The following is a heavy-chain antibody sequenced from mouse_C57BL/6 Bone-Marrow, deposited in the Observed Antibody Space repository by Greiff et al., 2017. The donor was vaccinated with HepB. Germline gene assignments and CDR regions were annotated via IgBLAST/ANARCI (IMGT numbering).Heavy chain of an antibody. V-gene: IGHV1-26*01. CDR3: ARWDGNYLAWFAY. CDR2: INPNNGGT. CDR1: GYTFTDYY. D-gene: IGHD2-1*01. Sequence: VQLQQSGPELVKPGASVKISCKASGYTFTDYYMNWVKQSHGKSLEWIGDINPNNGGTSYNQKFKGKATLTVDKSSSTAYMELRSLTSEDSAVYYCARWDGNYLAWFAYWGQGTLVTVSA. J-gene: IGHJ3*01.